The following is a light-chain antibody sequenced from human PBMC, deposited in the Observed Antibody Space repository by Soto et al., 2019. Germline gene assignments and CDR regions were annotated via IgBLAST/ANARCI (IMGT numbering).Light chain of an antibody. J-gene: IGKJ2*01. Sequence: DIQLTQSPPFLSASVGDRVTVTCRASQTINNYLAWFRKKEGKAPEFLIYPASTLQGGVPSRFSGHGFGINFTLTISSLQPEDFATYYCQQLRAYPHTFGQGTKLGIK. CDR2: PAS. V-gene: IGKV1-9*01. CDR1: QTINNY. CDR3: QQLRAYPHT.